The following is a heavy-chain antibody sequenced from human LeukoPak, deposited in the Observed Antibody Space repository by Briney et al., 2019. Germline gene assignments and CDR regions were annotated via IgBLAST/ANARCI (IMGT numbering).Heavy chain of an antibody. J-gene: IGHJ4*02. CDR3: AARSGRIQLVSDY. Sequence: GGSLRLSYAASGFTFSSYEMNWVRQAPGKGLEWVSYISSSGSTIYYEDSVKGRFTISRDNAKNSLYLQMNSLRAEDTAVYYCAARSGRIQLVSDYWGQGTLVTVSS. CDR2: ISSSGSTI. CDR1: GFTFSSYE. D-gene: IGHD5-18*01. V-gene: IGHV3-48*03.